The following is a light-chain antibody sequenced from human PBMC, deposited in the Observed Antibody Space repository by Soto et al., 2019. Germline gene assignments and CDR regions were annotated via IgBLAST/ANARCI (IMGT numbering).Light chain of an antibody. V-gene: IGKV1-5*03. CDR3: QQYDSYPLT. CDR1: QSISTW. J-gene: IGKJ4*01. Sequence: DIQMTQSPSTLSASVGDRVTITCWASQSISTWLAWYQQKPGKAPDLLIYRASTLEIGVPSRFSGSGSGTEFTLTISSLQPDDFAAYYCQQYDSYPLTFGGGTKVEIK. CDR2: RAS.